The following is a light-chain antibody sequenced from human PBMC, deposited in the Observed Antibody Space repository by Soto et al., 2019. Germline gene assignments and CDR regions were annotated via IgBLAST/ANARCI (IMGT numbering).Light chain of an antibody. CDR1: QAISNY. CDR3: QKYNAAPWA. V-gene: IGKV1-27*01. J-gene: IGKJ1*01. CDR2: AAS. Sequence: DIQMTQSPSSLSTSVGDRVSITCRAGQAISNYLAWYQQKPGKVPKLLIYAASTLQSGGPSRFSGSGSGTDFTLTISSLQPEDVATYYCQKYNAAPWAFGQGTKVEIK.